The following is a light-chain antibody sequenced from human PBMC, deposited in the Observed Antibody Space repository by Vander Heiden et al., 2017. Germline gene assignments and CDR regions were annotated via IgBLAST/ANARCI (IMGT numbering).Light chain of an antibody. CDR1: QSISSW. V-gene: IGKV1-5*03. Sequence: IHLTHSPSTLSASVGDRVTITCRASQSISSWLAWYQQKPGKAPKLLIYKASSLESGVPSRFSGSGSGTEFTLTISSLQPDDFATYYCQQYNSYSYTFGQGTKLEIK. CDR2: KAS. CDR3: QQYNSYSYT. J-gene: IGKJ2*01.